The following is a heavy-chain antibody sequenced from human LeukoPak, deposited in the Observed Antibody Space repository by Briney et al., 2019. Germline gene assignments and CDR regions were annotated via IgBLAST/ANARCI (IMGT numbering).Heavy chain of an antibody. CDR2: INPSGGST. CDR3: ARSHSYYYDSSGYYSDY. J-gene: IGHJ4*02. D-gene: IGHD3-22*01. V-gene: IGHV1-46*01. Sequence: ASVKVSCKTSGYTFTIYYMHCVRQAPGQGLEWMGIINPSGGSTSYAQKFQGRVTMTRDTSTSTVYMELSSLRSEDTAVYYCARSHSYYYDSSGYYSDYWGQGTLVTVSS. CDR1: GYTFTIYY.